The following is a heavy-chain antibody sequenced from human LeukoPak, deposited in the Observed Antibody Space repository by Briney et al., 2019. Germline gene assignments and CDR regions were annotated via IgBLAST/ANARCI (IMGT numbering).Heavy chain of an antibody. CDR1: GGSFSGYY. V-gene: IGHV4-34*01. Sequence: SETLSLTCAVYGGSFSGYYWSWIRQPPGKGLVWIGEINHSGSTNYNPSLKSRVTISVDTSKNQFSLKLSSVTAADTAVYYCARGRRYSSGWTFAHWGQGTLVTVSS. D-gene: IGHD6-19*01. CDR2: INHSGST. J-gene: IGHJ4*02. CDR3: ARGRRYSSGWTFAH.